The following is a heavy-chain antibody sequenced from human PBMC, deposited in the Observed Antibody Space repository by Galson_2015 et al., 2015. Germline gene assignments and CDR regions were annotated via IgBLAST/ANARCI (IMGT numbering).Heavy chain of an antibody. CDR1: GFTFSSYW. Sequence: LRLSCAASGFTFSSYWLHWVRQAPGKGLVWVSRINSDGSSTSYADSVKGRFTISRDNAKNTLYLQMNSLRAEDTAVYYCASDSETTVINYWGQGTLVTVSS. D-gene: IGHD4-11*01. J-gene: IGHJ4*02. V-gene: IGHV3-74*01. CDR3: ASDSETTVINY. CDR2: INSDGSST.